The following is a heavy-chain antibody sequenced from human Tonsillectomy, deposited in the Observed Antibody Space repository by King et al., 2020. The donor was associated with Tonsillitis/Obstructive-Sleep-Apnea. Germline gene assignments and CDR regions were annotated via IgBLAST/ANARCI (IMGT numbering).Heavy chain of an antibody. D-gene: IGHD3-3*01. CDR3: AREQGLTIFGVVPYYYMDV. CDR2: ISGDGGGT. CDR1: GFTFSSYG. Sequence: VQLVESGGGLVQPGGSLRLSCAASGFTFSSYGMHWVRQAPGKGLEYVSAISGDGGGTSYANSVKGRFTISRDNSNNTLYLQMGSLRAEDMGVYYCAREQGLTIFGVVPYYYMDVWGKGTTVTVSS. V-gene: IGHV3-64*01. J-gene: IGHJ6*03.